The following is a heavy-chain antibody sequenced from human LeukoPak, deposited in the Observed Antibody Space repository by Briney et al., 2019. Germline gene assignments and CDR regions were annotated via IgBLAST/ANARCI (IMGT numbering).Heavy chain of an antibody. J-gene: IGHJ3*02. CDR2: IWYDGSNK. CDR1: GFTFSSYG. Sequence: PGGSLRLSCAASGFTFSSYGMHWVRQAPGKGLEWVAVIWYDGSNKYYADSVKGRFTISRDNSKNTLYLQMNSLRAEDTAVYYCARSSMIVVVRHDAFDIWGQGTMVTVSS. CDR3: ARSSMIVVVRHDAFDI. V-gene: IGHV3-33*08. D-gene: IGHD3-22*01.